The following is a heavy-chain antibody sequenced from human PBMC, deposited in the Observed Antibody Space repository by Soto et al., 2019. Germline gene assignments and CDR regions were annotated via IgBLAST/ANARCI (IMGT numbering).Heavy chain of an antibody. CDR2: IYHSGST. V-gene: IGHV4-30-2*01. D-gene: IGHD2-21*01. CDR1: GGSISSGGSS. Sequence: SETLSLTCAVSGGSISSGGSSWNWIRQPPGKGLEWIGYIYHSGSTYYNPSLKSRVTISVDWSKNQFSLKLSSVTAADTAVYYCARGNVVAIDYWGQGTLVTVSS. J-gene: IGHJ4*02. CDR3: ARGNVVAIDY.